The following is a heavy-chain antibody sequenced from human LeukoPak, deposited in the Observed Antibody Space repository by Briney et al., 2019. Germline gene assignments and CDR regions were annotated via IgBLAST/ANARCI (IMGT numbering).Heavy chain of an antibody. CDR3: ARQTGGY. Sequence: GESLKISCQGSGYSFTNFWNSWVRQMPGKALEWMGRINPSDSYTDYSPSFQGHVTISADKSISTAYLQWNTLKASDTAMYYCARQTGGYWGQGTLVTVSS. J-gene: IGHJ4*02. V-gene: IGHV5-10-1*01. CDR1: GYSFTNFW. CDR2: INPSDSYT. D-gene: IGHD1-14*01.